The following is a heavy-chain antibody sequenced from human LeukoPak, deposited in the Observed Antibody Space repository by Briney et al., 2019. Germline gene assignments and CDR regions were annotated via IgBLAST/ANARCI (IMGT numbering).Heavy chain of an antibody. V-gene: IGHV4-34*01. D-gene: IGHD6-19*01. CDR3: ARGHYSSGWYFDI. Sequence: PGGSLRLSCAASGFTFSSYSMTWVRQAPGKGLEWIGEINHSGSTNYNPSLKSRVTISVDTSKNQFSLKLSSVTAADTAVYYCARGHYSSGWYFDIWGQGTMVTVSS. CDR1: GFTFSSYS. J-gene: IGHJ3*02. CDR2: INHSGST.